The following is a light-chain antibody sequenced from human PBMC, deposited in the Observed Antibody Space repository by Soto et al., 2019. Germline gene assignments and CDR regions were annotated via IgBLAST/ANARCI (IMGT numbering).Light chain of an antibody. Sequence: EIVLTQSPGTLSLSPGERATLSCRASQSVSSRYLAWYQQKPGQAPRLLMYGVSSRATGTPDRFSGSGSGTDFTLTISSLEPEDFAVYYCQQRSNWPAITFGQGTRLEIK. CDR2: GVS. CDR3: QQRSNWPAIT. CDR1: QSVSSRY. J-gene: IGKJ5*01. V-gene: IGKV3D-20*02.